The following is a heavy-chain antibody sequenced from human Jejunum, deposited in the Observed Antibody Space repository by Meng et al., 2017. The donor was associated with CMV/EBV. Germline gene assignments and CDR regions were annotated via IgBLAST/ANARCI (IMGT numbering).Heavy chain of an antibody. CDR2: IFWDDDK. D-gene: IGHD6-19*01. V-gene: IGHV2-5*02. Sequence: GVGVGWIRQPPGKALEWIAVIFWDDDKRYSPSLKNRLTITKDTSKNQVVLTMTNVDPADTATYYCSHIFHRSGWYGDYWGQGTLVTVSS. CDR3: SHIFHRSGWYGDY. CDR1: GVG. J-gene: IGHJ4*02.